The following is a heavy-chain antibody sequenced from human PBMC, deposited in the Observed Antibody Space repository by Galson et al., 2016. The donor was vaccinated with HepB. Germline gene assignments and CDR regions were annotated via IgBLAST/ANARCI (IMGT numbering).Heavy chain of an antibody. CDR2: IYYDGST. CDR3: ARQGRIFGVVIQDFENWFDP. Sequence: SETLSLTCTISGDSISIYYWSWIRQPPGKALEWIGYIYYDGSTNYNPSLKSRVTISVDPSKNQFSLNLTSVTAADTAVYYCARQGRIFGVVIQDFENWFDPWGLGTLVIVSS. V-gene: IGHV4-59*08. D-gene: IGHD3-3*01. J-gene: IGHJ5*02. CDR1: GDSISIYY.